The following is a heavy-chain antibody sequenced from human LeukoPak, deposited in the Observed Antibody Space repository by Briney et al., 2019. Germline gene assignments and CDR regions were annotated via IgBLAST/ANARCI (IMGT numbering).Heavy chain of an antibody. CDR1: GFTITNNW. V-gene: IGHV3-74*03. CDR3: ATVFKGSSLQDY. D-gene: IGHD3-10*01. CDR2: IKMDETSP. J-gene: IGHJ4*02. Sequence: TGGSLRLSCTVSGFTITNNWMYWVRQAPGRGLVWVSRIKMDETSPVYADSVKPRFIISRDNANNPVYLQMTSLRADDTAVYYCATVFKGSSLQDYWGQGTLVTVSS.